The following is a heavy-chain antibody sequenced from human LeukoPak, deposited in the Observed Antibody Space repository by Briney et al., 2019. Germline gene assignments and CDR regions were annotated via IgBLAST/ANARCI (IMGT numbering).Heavy chain of an antibody. D-gene: IGHD1-14*01. CDR3: ARDGMETIDY. V-gene: IGHV4-39*02. J-gene: IGHJ4*02. CDR2: VYYSGTT. Sequence: SETLSLTCTVSGGSISSSSYYWGWIRQPPGKGLEWIGSVYYSGTTYYNPSLKSRVTISVDTSKNQFSLKLSSVTAADTAVYYCARDGMETIDYWGQGTLVTVSS. CDR1: GGSISSSSYY.